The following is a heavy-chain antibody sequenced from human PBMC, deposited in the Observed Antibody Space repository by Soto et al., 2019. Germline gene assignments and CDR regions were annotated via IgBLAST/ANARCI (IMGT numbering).Heavy chain of an antibody. CDR3: AKEQKDSSTWSELNY. CDR1: GFTFSSYA. V-gene: IGHV3-23*01. Sequence: EVQLLESGGGLVQPGGSLRLSCAASGFTFSSYAMSWVRQAPGMGLEWVSAISGSGRSTYYADSVKGRFTISRDNAKNTMYQQMNSLRAEDKAVYYCAKEQKDSSTWSELNYWGQGTLVTVSS. J-gene: IGHJ4*02. CDR2: ISGSGRST. D-gene: IGHD6-13*01.